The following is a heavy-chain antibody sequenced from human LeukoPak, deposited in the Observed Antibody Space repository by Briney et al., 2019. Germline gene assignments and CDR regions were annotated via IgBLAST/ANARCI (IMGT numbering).Heavy chain of an antibody. CDR3: ATRGAAAESWFDP. D-gene: IGHD6-13*01. V-gene: IGHV1-69*06. CDR2: IIPIFGTA. Sequence: GASVKVSCKASGGTFSSYAISWVRQAPGQGLEWMGGIIPIFGTANYAQKFQGRVTITADKSTSTAYMELSSLRSEDTAVYYCATRGAAAESWFDPWGQGTLVTVSS. J-gene: IGHJ5*02. CDR1: GGTFSSYA.